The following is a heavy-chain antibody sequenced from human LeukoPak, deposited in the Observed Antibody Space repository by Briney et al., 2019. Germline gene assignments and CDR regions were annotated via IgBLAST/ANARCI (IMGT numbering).Heavy chain of an antibody. D-gene: IGHD3-3*01. Sequence: ASVKVSCKASGGTFRSNAISWVRQPPGQGPEWMGRIIPILGTAEYAEKFQGRVTITADKSTSTSYMELSSLKSEDTALYYCARGRGFVGHFDFWGQGTLVAVSS. CDR1: GGTFRSNA. J-gene: IGHJ4*02. V-gene: IGHV1-69*04. CDR3: ARGRGFVGHFDF. CDR2: IIPILGTA.